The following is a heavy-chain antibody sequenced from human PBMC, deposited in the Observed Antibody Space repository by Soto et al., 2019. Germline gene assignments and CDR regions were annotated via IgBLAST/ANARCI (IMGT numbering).Heavy chain of an antibody. D-gene: IGHD1-26*01. CDR2: INPYNGNT. Sequence: ASVKVSCKASGYSFSSYGVSWVRRAPGQGLEWIGWINPYNGNTLNAQNLQGRVTLTTDTSTSTAYMELRSLRSDDTAIYYYARDPGAATFDYWGQGTLVTVSS. CDR3: ARDPGAATFDY. V-gene: IGHV1-18*04. J-gene: IGHJ4*01. CDR1: GYSFSSYG.